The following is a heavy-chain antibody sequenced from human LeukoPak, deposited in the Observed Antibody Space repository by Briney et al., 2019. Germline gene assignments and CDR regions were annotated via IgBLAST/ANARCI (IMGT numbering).Heavy chain of an antibody. V-gene: IGHV4-34*01. CDR2: INHSGST. Sequence: PSETLSLTCAVYGGSFSGYYWSWIRQPPGKGLEWIGEINHSGSTNYNPTLRSRVTISLDTSKNQFSLKLSSVSAADTAVYYCAKYDRGSFNIWGQGTMVTVSS. CDR1: GGSFSGYY. CDR3: AKYDRGSFNI. J-gene: IGHJ3*02. D-gene: IGHD3-22*01.